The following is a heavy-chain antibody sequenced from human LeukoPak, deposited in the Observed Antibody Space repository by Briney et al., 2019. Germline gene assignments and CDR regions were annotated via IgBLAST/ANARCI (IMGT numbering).Heavy chain of an antibody. CDR2: ISGTGNSI. CDR1: GFTFNNYA. D-gene: IGHD3-3*01. J-gene: IGHJ4*02. V-gene: IGHV3-23*01. Sequence: GGSLRLSCAASGFTFNNYAMIWVRQAPGKGLEWVSLISGTGNSIYYADSVKGRFTISRDNSKNTLFLQMNSLRAEDTAVYYCARIDNPYDPTSPYWGQGTLVTVSS. CDR3: ARIDNPYDPTSPY.